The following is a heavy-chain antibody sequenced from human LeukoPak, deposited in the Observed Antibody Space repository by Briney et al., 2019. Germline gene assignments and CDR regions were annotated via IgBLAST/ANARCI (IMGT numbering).Heavy chain of an antibody. CDR3: ARDQVGIVVVVAATHYAFDI. D-gene: IGHD2-15*01. Sequence: GGSLRLSCTASGFTFNTYTMNWVRQAPGKGLEWVSSISSSSSYIYYADSVKGRFTISRDNAKNSLYLQMNSLRAEDTAVYYCARDQVGIVVVVAATHYAFDIWGQGTMVTVSS. J-gene: IGHJ3*02. CDR2: ISSSSSYI. CDR1: GFTFNTYT. V-gene: IGHV3-21*01.